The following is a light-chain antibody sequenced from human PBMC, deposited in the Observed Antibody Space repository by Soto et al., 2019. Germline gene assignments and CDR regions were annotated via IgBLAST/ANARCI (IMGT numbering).Light chain of an antibody. Sequence: QSVLTQPPSVSGTPGQRVTISCSGSISNIGNNYVYWFQQLPGTAPKVLSNRNDQRPSGGPDRFSGSESGTSASLAISGLRSEDEAEYYCAAWDDTVRSYVFGTGTKVTVL. V-gene: IGLV1-47*01. CDR3: AAWDDTVRSYV. J-gene: IGLJ1*01. CDR1: ISNIGNNY. CDR2: RND.